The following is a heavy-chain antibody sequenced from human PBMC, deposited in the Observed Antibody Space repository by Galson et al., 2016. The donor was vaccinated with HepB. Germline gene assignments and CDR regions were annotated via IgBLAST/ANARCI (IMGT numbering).Heavy chain of an antibody. CDR3: ARWGLRCDAFDI. Sequence: SLRLSCAASGFTVSSNTMSWVRQAPGKGLEWVSAIYTSGSTHYADSVKGRFTISRDNSNNTLYLQMNSLRAEDTAVYYCARWGLRCDAFDIGGQGTMVTVSS. J-gene: IGHJ3*02. CDR1: GFTVSSNT. CDR2: IYTSGST. V-gene: IGHV3-53*01. D-gene: IGHD4-17*01.